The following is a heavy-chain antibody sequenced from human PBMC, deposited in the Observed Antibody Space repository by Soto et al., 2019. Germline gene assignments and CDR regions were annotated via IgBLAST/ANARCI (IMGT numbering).Heavy chain of an antibody. D-gene: IGHD2-2*01. CDR2: IIPISGTA. V-gene: IGHV1-69*01. Sequence: QVQLVQSGAEVKKPGSSVKVSCKASGGTFSSYAISWLRQSPGQGLEWMGGIIPISGTANYAQKFQGRVTITADESTSTAYMELSSLRSEDTAVYYCARSQGSSTSLEIYYYYYYGMDVWGQGTTVTASS. CDR3: ARSQGSSTSLEIYYYYYYGMDV. CDR1: GGTFSSYA. J-gene: IGHJ6*02.